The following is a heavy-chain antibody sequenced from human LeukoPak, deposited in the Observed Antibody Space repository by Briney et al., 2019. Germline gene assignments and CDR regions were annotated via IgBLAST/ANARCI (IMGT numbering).Heavy chain of an antibody. V-gene: IGHV3-9*01. CDR1: GFTFDDYA. Sequence: GGSLRLSCAASGFTFDDYAMHWVRQAPGKGLEWVSGISWNSGSIGYADSVKGRFTISRDNARNSLYLQMNSLRAEDTAVYYCARDPYSGTYGDTYYYYMDVWGKGTTVTNSS. J-gene: IGHJ6*03. CDR3: ARDPYSGTYGDTYYYYMDV. CDR2: ISWNSGSI. D-gene: IGHD1-26*01.